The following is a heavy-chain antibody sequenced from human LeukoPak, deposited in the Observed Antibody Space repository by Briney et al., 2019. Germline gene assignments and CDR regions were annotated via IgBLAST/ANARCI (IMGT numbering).Heavy chain of an antibody. CDR2: SRSGGST. Sequence: SRSGGSTYYAASVKGRFTISRDNSKNTLYLQMNRQRAEDTAVYYCAKYFAYYYDGSGPSPLYAFDIWGQGTMVTVSS. V-gene: IGHV3-23*01. J-gene: IGHJ3*02. D-gene: IGHD3-22*01. CDR3: AKYFAYYYDGSGPSPLYAFDI.